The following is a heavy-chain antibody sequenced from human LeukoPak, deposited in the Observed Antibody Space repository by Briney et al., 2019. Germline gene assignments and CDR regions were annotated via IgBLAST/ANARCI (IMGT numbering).Heavy chain of an antibody. CDR3: ARGTTVTIYGMDV. CDR1: GGSVSSGSYY. Sequence: PSETLSLTCTVSGGSVSSGSYYWSWIRQPPGKGLEWIGYIYYSGSTNYNPSLKSRVTISVDTSKNQFSLKLSSVTAADTAVYYCARGTTVTIYGMDVWGQGTTVTVSS. D-gene: IGHD4-11*01. V-gene: IGHV4-61*01. J-gene: IGHJ6*02. CDR2: IYYSGST.